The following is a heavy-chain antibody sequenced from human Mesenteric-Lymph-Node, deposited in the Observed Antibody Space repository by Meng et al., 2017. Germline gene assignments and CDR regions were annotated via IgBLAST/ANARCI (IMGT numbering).Heavy chain of an antibody. D-gene: IGHD3-10*02. Sequence: VPLHPSGPGLVKPSQTLSLTCAISGDSVSSNIAAWNWIRQSPSRGLEWLGRTYYRSKYYNDYALSVKSRITINPDTSKNQFSLQLNSVTPEDTAIYYCARDWGDVRGGFDFWGQGTLVTVSS. CDR3: ARDWGDVRGGFDF. CDR1: GDSVSSNIAA. J-gene: IGHJ4*02. CDR2: TYYRSKYYN. V-gene: IGHV6-1*01.